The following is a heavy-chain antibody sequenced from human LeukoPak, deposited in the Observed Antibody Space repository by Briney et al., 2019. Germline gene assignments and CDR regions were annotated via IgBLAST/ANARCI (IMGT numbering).Heavy chain of an antibody. J-gene: IGHJ3*02. CDR2: IKSDWSTT. V-gene: IGHV3-74*01. D-gene: IGHD1-26*01. Sequence: PGGSLRLSCAASGFTFSSYGMHWVRQAPGKGLVWVSRIKSDWSTTSYADSVRGRFTISRDNAKNTLYLQMNSLRAEDTAVYYCARGGSPPEALGDAFDIWGQGTMVTVSS. CDR1: GFTFSSYG. CDR3: ARGGSPPEALGDAFDI.